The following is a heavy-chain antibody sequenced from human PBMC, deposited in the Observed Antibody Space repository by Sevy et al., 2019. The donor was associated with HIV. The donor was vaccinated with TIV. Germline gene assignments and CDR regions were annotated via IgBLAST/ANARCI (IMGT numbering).Heavy chain of an antibody. D-gene: IGHD1-26*01. V-gene: IGHV3-53*01. Sequence: GGSLRLSCAASGFTVSSNYMSWVRQAPGKGLEWVSVIYSGGSTYYADSVKGRFTISRDNSKNTLYLQMNSLRAEDTAVYYCARDLVGADHDYWGQGTLVTVSS. CDR2: IYSGGST. CDR3: ARDLVGADHDY. CDR1: GFTVSSNY. J-gene: IGHJ4*02.